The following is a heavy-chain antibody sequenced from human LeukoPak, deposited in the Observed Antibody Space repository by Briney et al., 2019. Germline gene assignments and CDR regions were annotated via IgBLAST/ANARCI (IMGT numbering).Heavy chain of an antibody. Sequence: ASVKVSCKASGYTFTSYDINWVRQATGHRLEWMGWMNPNSGNTGYAQKFQGRVTMTRNTSISTAYMELSSLRSGDTAVYYCARGPISSSWKGGFDYWGQGTLVTVSS. CDR2: MNPNSGNT. J-gene: IGHJ4*02. CDR3: ARGPISSSWKGGFDY. V-gene: IGHV1-8*01. CDR1: GYTFTSYD. D-gene: IGHD6-13*01.